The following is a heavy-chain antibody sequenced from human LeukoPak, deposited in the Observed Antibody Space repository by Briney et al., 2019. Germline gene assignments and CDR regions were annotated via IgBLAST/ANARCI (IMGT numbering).Heavy chain of an antibody. D-gene: IGHD3-3*01. J-gene: IGHJ4*02. CDR3: AKGRNFWSGYYNFDY. V-gene: IGHV3-53*01. CDR1: AFTVSSNY. Sequence: PGGSLRLSCAASAFTVSSNYMAWVRQAPGKGLEWVSVIYNGGGTFYADSVKGRFTISRDNSKNTLYLQMNSLRAEDTAVYYCAKGRNFWSGYYNFDYWGQGTLVTVSS. CDR2: IYNGGGT.